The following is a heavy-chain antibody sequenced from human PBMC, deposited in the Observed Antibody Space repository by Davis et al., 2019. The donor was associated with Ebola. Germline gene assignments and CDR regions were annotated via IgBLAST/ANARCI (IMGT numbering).Heavy chain of an antibody. V-gene: IGHV4-59*08. CDR1: GGSISSYY. CDR2: IYYSGST. CDR3: ARQPGRARMGDWFDP. J-gene: IGHJ5*02. D-gene: IGHD3-16*01. Sequence: SETLSLTCTVSGGSISSYYWSWIRQPPGKGLEWIGYIYYSGSTNYNPSLKSRVTISVDTSKNQFSLKLSSVTAADTAVYYCARQPGRARMGDWFDPWGQGTLVTVSS.